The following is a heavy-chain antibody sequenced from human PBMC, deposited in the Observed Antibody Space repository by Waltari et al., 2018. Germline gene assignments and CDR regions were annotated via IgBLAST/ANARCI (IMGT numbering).Heavy chain of an antibody. D-gene: IGHD3-10*01. V-gene: IGHV3-30*02. J-gene: IGHJ4*02. CDR1: GFPFSSYG. Sequence: QVQLVESGGGVVQPGGSLRLSCAASGFPFSSYGMHWVRQAPGRGLGGVAFIGYEGSNKYSADSGKGRFTIARDNSKNTLYQQMNSLRAEDTAVYYCTNGGGWGQGTLVTVSS. CDR2: IGYEGSNK. CDR3: TNGGG.